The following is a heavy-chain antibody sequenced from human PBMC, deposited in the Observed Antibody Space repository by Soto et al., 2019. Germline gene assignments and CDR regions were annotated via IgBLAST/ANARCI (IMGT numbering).Heavy chain of an antibody. CDR2: ISYDGSNK. J-gene: IGHJ4*02. Sequence: QVQLVESGGGVVQPGRSLRLSCAASGFTFSSYGMHWVRQAPGKGLEWVAVISYDGSNKYYADSVKGRFTISRDNSNNTLYLQMNSMRAEDTAVYYCAKAGETWIQLWYLDYWGQGTLVTVSS. D-gene: IGHD5-18*01. CDR3: AKAGETWIQLWYLDY. V-gene: IGHV3-30*18. CDR1: GFTFSSYG.